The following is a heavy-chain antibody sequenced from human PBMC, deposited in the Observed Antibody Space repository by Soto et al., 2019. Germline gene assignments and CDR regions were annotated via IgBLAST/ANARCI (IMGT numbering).Heavy chain of an antibody. CDR2: IYYSGST. CDR1: GGSISSSSYY. V-gene: IGHV4-39*01. D-gene: IGHD6-13*01. J-gene: IGHJ5*02. CDR3: AGLGIAAAGTEDYNWFDP. Sequence: SETLSLTCTVSGGSISSSSYYWGWIRQPPGKGLEWIGSIYYSGSTYYNPSLKSRVTISVDTSKNQFSLKLSSVTAADTAVYYCAGLGIAAAGTEDYNWFDPWGQGTLVTVSS.